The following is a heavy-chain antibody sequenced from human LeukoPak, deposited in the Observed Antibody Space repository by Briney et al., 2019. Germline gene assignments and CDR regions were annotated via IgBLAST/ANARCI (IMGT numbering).Heavy chain of an antibody. J-gene: IGHJ4*02. CDR2: VCPADSDA. V-gene: IGHV5-51*01. CDR3: ARQATTSYNDGFDF. CDR1: GYSFTNYW. Sequence: GESLKISCKGSGYSFTNYWIGWVRQMPGKGLEWMGIVCPADSDARYSPSFQGQVSISADKSISTTYLQLSSLEASDTAMYYCARQATTSYNDGFDFWGQGTLVTVSS. D-gene: IGHD3-22*01.